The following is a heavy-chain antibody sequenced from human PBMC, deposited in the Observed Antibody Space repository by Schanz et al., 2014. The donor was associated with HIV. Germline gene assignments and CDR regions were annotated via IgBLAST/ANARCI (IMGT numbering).Heavy chain of an antibody. CDR1: GFSFNDFA. J-gene: IGHJ4*02. CDR3: VKDFTTWKGGFDY. V-gene: IGHV3-9*01. Sequence: VLLVESGGGVVQPGRSLRLSCAASGFSFNDFAVHWVRQTPGKGLEWVSGINWNNKVMGYVDSVKGRFSISRDTAKNSLYLQMNDLRPEDTAFYYCVKDFTTWKGGFDYWGQGTLVIVSS. CDR2: INWNNKVM. D-gene: IGHD1-1*01.